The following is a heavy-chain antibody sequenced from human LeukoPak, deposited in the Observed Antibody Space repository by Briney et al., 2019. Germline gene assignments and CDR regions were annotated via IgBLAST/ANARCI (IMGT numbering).Heavy chain of an antibody. Sequence: GGSLRLSCAVSGFTFSNYWMNWVRQAPGKGLEWVANIKQDGSEKYYVDSVKGRFTISRDNSKNTLYLQMNSLRAEDTAVYYCARDTNLAATFPHHNTTALYYYYMDVWGKGPRSPSP. J-gene: IGHJ6*03. CDR3: ARDTNLAATFPHHNTTALYYYYMDV. V-gene: IGHV3-7*01. CDR1: GFTFSNYW. CDR2: IKQDGSEK. D-gene: IGHD2/OR15-2a*01.